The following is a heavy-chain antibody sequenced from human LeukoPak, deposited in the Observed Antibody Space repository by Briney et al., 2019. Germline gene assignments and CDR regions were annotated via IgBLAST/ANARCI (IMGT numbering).Heavy chain of an antibody. Sequence: NYAQKFQGRVTITADESTSTAYMELSSLRSEDTAVYYCARRHLAAAGQPFDYWGQGTLVTVSS. J-gene: IGHJ4*02. V-gene: IGHV1-69*01. D-gene: IGHD6-13*01. CDR3: ARRHLAAAGQPFDY.